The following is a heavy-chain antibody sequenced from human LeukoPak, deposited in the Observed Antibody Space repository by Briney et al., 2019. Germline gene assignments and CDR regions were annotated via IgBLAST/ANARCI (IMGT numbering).Heavy chain of an antibody. D-gene: IGHD5-12*01. V-gene: IGHV3-30*18. Sequence: GGSLRLSCAASGFTFSSYGMHWVRQAPGKGLEWVAVISYDGSNKYYADSVKGRFTISRDNSKNTLYLQMNSLRAEDTAVYYCAKVGVATEYYFYYYGMDVWGKGPAVTVSS. J-gene: IGHJ6*04. CDR2: ISYDGSNK. CDR1: GFTFSSYG. CDR3: AKVGVATEYYFYYYGMDV.